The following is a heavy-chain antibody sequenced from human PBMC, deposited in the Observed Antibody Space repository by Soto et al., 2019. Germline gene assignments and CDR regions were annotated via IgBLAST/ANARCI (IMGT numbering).Heavy chain of an antibody. CDR1: GFTFSSYA. V-gene: IGHV3-23*01. CDR3: AKTLGDCSSSSCYGWDY. D-gene: IGHD2-2*01. Sequence: EVQLLESGGGLVQPGGSLRLSCAASGFTFSSYAMSWVRQAPGKGLEWVSAISGSGGSIYYADSVKGRFTISRDNSKNTLYLQMNSLRAEDTAVYYCAKTLGDCSSSSCYGWDYWGQGTLVTVSS. J-gene: IGHJ4*02. CDR2: ISGSGGSI.